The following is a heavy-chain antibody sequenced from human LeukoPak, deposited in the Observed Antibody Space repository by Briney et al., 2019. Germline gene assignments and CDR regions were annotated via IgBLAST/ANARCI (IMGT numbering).Heavy chain of an antibody. Sequence: GGSLTLPCTLSGFTFRDYALTWARHTPGKGLEWVGFIKKTADGLTTEYAASAKGRFSISRDASKNIVYLQMNSLTAEDSGFYYCTRSYVNRQDTARVSVRYYYYYYMDVWGTGTTVAVSS. V-gene: IGHV3-49*04. D-gene: IGHD5-18*01. CDR3: TRSYVNRQDTARVSVRYYYYYYMDV. CDR1: GFTFRDYA. CDR2: IKKTADGLTT. J-gene: IGHJ6*03.